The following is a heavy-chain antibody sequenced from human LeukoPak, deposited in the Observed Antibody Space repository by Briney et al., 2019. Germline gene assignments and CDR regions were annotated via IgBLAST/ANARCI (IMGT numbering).Heavy chain of an antibody. CDR2: ISYDGSNK. Sequence: QAGGSLRLSCAASGFTFSSYAMHWVRQAPGKGLEWVAVISYDGSNKYYADSVKGRFTISRDNSKNTLYLQMNSLRAEDTAVYYCARDMPEGGSYGMDVWGQGTTVTVSS. V-gene: IGHV3-30-3*01. CDR1: GFTFSSYA. CDR3: ARDMPEGGSYGMDV. D-gene: IGHD2-2*01. J-gene: IGHJ6*02.